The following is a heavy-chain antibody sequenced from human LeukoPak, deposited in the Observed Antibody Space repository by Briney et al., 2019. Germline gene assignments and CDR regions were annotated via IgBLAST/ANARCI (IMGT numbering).Heavy chain of an antibody. Sequence: SETLSLTCTVSGGSISSYYWSWIRQPPGKGLEWIGNIYATGNTNYNPSLKSRVTISVDTSKNQFSLKLSSVTAADTAMYYCARQAVTPLNWFDPWGQGTLVTVSS. J-gene: IGHJ5*02. CDR1: GGSISSYY. CDR3: ARQAVTPLNWFDP. V-gene: IGHV4-4*09. CDR2: IYATGNT. D-gene: IGHD6-19*01.